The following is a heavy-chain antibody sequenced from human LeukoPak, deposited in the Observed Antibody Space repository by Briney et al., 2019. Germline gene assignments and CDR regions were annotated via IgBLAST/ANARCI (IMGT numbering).Heavy chain of an antibody. CDR3: ARHYGGLDDY. D-gene: IGHD4-23*01. Sequence: SVKVSCKTSGDTFSSYGISWVRQAPGQGPEWMGRIIPIVGSTNYAEKLQGRVTITADKSTSTVYMELSSLRSEDTAVYYCARHYGGLDDYWGQGTLIIVSS. J-gene: IGHJ4*02. CDR2: IIPIVGST. V-gene: IGHV1-69*04. CDR1: GDTFSSYG.